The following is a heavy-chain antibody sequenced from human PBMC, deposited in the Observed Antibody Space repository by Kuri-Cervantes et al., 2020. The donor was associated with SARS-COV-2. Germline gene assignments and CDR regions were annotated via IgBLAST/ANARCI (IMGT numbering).Heavy chain of an antibody. CDR2: ISSSSSYI. D-gene: IGHD1-26*01. Sequence: GGSLRLSCAASGFTFSSYSMNWVRQAPGKGLEWVSSISSSSSYIYYADSVKGRFTISRDNAGNSLYLQMTSLRSEDAAVYYCARASAGSSWGYYYYMDVWGIGTTVTVSS. V-gene: IGHV3-21*01. CDR3: ARASAGSSWGYYYYMDV. J-gene: IGHJ6*03. CDR1: GFTFSSYS.